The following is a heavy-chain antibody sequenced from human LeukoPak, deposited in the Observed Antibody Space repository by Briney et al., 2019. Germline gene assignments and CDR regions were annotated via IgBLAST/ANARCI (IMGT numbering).Heavy chain of an antibody. Sequence: ASVKVSCKASGYTFTSYAMHWVRQAPGQRLEWMGWINAGNGNTKYSQKFQGRVTITRNTSISTAYMELSSLRSEDTAVYYCARGVLYQLLDLYYFDYWGQGTLVTVSS. CDR1: GYTFTSYA. CDR2: INAGNGNT. V-gene: IGHV1-3*01. D-gene: IGHD2-2*01. J-gene: IGHJ4*02. CDR3: ARGVLYQLLDLYYFDY.